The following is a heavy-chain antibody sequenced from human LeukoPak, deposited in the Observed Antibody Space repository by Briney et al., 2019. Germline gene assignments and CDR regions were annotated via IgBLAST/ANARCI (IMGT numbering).Heavy chain of an antibody. CDR3: AREIVSSVAGNFDY. D-gene: IGHD6-19*01. V-gene: IGHV3-48*03. CDR1: GFTFSNYA. Sequence: GGSLRLSCAASGFTFSNYAMNWVRQAPGKGLEWVSYISSSASTRTYADSVKGRFTISRDNGKNSLYLEMNSLRAEDTAVYYCAREIVSSVAGNFDYWGQGTLVTVSS. CDR2: ISSSASTR. J-gene: IGHJ4*02.